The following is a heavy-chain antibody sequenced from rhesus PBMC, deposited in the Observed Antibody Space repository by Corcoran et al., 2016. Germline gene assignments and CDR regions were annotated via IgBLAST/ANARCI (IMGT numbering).Heavy chain of an antibody. D-gene: IGHD3-3*01. Sequence: EVQLVETGGGLVQPGGSLKISCAASGFTFRTYGLSWVRRAPWRGVAWVSVINSGGGTTDDADSLKGRVTISRDNSKNTLSLQMNSLRPEDTAVYYCAKYYNIWAGYPYGLDSWGQGVVVTVSS. J-gene: IGHJ6*01. V-gene: IGHV3S5*01. CDR3: AKYYNIWAGYPYGLDS. CDR2: INSGGGTT. CDR1: GFTFRTYG.